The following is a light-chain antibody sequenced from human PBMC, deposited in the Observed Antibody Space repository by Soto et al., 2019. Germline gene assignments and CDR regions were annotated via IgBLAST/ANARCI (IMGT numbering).Light chain of an antibody. V-gene: IGLV1-40*01. CDR1: SSNIGAGYG. CDR2: DNN. Sequence: QAVLTQPPSVSGAPGQRVTISCTGSSSNIGAGYGVYWYQQLPGTAPKLLIYDNNNRPSGVPDRFSGSRSGNSASLAITGLQAEDEADYYCQSYDGSLGGSVVFGGGTQLTVL. J-gene: IGLJ2*01. CDR3: QSYDGSLGGSVV.